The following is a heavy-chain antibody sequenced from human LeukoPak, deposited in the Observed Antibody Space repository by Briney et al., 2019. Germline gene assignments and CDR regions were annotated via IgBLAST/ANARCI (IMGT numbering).Heavy chain of an antibody. CDR3: ASRLGYSSSWYYGMDV. CDR2: IYYSGST. D-gene: IGHD6-13*01. J-gene: IGHJ6*02. Sequence: PSETLSLTCTVSGGSISSSYWSWIRQTPGKGLEWIGYIYYSGSTNYNPSLKSRVTISVDTSKHQFSLNLSSVTAADTAVYYCASRLGYSSSWYYGMDVWGQGTTVTVSS. CDR1: GGSISSSY. V-gene: IGHV4-59*08.